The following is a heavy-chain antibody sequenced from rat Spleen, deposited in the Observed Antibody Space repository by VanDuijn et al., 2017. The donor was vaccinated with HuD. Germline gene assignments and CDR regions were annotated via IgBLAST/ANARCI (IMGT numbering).Heavy chain of an antibody. CDR3: ARERGTTRLFDY. V-gene: IGHV5-43*01. J-gene: IGHJ2*01. CDR2: INTESSST. Sequence: EVQLVESGGGLVQPGSSLKVSCVASGFTFSSSVMHWFRQAPENGIEWLAYINTESSSTHYAETVKGRFTISRDNAKNTVDMQLSSLRSEDTAMYYCARERGTTRLFDYWGQGVMVTVSS. CDR1: GFTFSSSV. D-gene: IGHD1-10*01.